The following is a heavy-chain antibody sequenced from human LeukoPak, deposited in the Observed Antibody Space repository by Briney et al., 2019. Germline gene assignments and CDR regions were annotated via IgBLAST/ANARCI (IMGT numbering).Heavy chain of an antibody. CDR1: GGSISSYY. J-gene: IGHJ4*02. V-gene: IGHV4-59*01. CDR2: IYYSGNT. CDR3: ARVRNQYDSSGYYALDY. D-gene: IGHD3-22*01. Sequence: PSETLSLTCTVSGGSISSYYWSWLRQPPGKGLEWIGYIYYSGNTNYKASLKSRVTISVVTSKNQFSLKLSSVTAADTAVYYCARVRNQYDSSGYYALDYWGQGTLVTVSS.